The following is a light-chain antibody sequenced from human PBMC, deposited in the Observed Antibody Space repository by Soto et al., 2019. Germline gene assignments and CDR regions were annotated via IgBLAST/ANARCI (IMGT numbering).Light chain of an antibody. CDR1: QSVSSRN. CDR2: GAS. Sequence: EIVLTQSPGTVSLSPGERATLSCRASQSVSSRNLAWYRQKPGQAPSLLIFGASNRATGIPDRFSGSGSGTDVTLPISSLEHEDCAVYYCLRYGDSPPAYTFGQGTKLEIK. CDR3: LRYGDSPPAYT. J-gene: IGKJ2*01. V-gene: IGKV3-20*01.